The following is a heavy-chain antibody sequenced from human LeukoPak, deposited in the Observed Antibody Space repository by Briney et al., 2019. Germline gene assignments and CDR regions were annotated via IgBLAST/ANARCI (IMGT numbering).Heavy chain of an antibody. D-gene: IGHD3-22*01. Sequence: PSETLSLTCTVSGASFSSYYWSWIRQPPGKGLEWLGDIYYSGSIKYNPSLKSRVTMSVDTSKNQFSLKLSSVTAADTAIYYCARENPSGYYNRPIDYWGQGTLVTVSS. V-gene: IGHV4-59*01. CDR2: IYYSGSI. CDR3: ARENPSGYYNRPIDY. J-gene: IGHJ4*02. CDR1: GASFSSYY.